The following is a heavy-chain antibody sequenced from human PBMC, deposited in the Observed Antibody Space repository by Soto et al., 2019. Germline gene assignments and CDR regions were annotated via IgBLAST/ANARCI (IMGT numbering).Heavy chain of an antibody. V-gene: IGHV3-74*01. CDR1: GFSFRSYW. D-gene: IGHD3-9*01. J-gene: IGHJ4*02. CDR3: AREYYGVLTGYYNDY. Sequence: EVQLVESGGGLVQSGGSLGLSCVASGFSFRSYWMHWVRQAPGKGLVWVARISSDGTTTTYADSANGRFTVSRDNAANTLYLQMSRLSAEDTAVYYCAREYYGVLTGYYNDYWGQGTLVTVSS. CDR2: ISSDGTTT.